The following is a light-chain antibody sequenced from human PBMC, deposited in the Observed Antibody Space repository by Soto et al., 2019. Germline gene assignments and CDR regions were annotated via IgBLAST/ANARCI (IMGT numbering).Light chain of an antibody. J-gene: IGKJ1*01. V-gene: IGKV3-15*01. CDR1: QNVGNN. CDR2: GAS. Sequence: EIVLKQSPATLSLSPGERATLSCRASQNVGNNLVWYQQKPGQAPRLLIYGASTRAAGIPDRFSGSGSGTEFTLTISGLQSDDFAVYYCQQFNNWPPWTFGQGTKVDIK. CDR3: QQFNNWPPWT.